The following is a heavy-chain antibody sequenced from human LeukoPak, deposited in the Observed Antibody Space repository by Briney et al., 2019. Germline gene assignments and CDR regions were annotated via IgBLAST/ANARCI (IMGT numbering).Heavy chain of an antibody. D-gene: IGHD3-22*01. J-gene: IGHJ4*02. CDR1: GYTLTELS. CDR3: ATAIVGFDY. V-gene: IGHV1-24*01. CDR2: FDPEGGET. Sequence: GPVKVSCKVSGYTLTELSMHWVRQAPGKGLEWMGGFDPEGGETIYAQKSQGRVTMTEDTSTDTAYMELSSLRSEDTAVYYCATAIVGFDYWGQGTLVTVSS.